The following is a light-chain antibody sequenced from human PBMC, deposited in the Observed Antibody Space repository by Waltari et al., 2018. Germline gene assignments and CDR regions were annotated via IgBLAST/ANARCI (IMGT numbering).Light chain of an antibody. J-gene: IGKJ1*01. CDR2: LGS. V-gene: IGKV2-28*01. CDR1: QSLLHSSGYNY. CDR3: QQSYSTPRT. Sequence: DIVMTQSPLSLPVTPGEPASISCRSSQSLLHSSGYNYLDWYLQKPGQSPQLLIYLGSNRASGVPDRFSGSGSGTDFTLTISSLQPEDFATYYCQQSYSTPRTFGQGTKVEIK.